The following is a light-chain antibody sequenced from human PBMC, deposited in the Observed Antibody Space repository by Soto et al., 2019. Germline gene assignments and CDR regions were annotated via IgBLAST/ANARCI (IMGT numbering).Light chain of an antibody. Sequence: EILLTQSPGTLSLSPGERATLSCRASQSVSSYLAWYQQIPGQAPRLLIYDASTRATGIPARFSGSGSGTDFTLTISSLEPEDFAMYYCLLYFSPDRYTFGPGTKVQIK. V-gene: IGKV3-11*01. CDR1: QSVSSY. CDR3: LLYFSPDRYT. CDR2: DAS. J-gene: IGKJ2*01.